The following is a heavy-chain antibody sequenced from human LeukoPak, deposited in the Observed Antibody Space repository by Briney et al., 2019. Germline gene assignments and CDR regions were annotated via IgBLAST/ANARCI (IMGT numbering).Heavy chain of an antibody. CDR2: MNPNSGNT. Sequence: ASVKASCKASGYTFTSYDINWVRQATGQGLEWMGWMNPNSGNTGYAQKFQGRVTMTRNTSISTAYMELSSLRSEDTAVYYCARYGSGYYYYYGMDVWGQGTTVTVSS. CDR3: ARYGSGYYYYYGMDV. D-gene: IGHD3-10*01. V-gene: IGHV1-8*01. J-gene: IGHJ6*02. CDR1: GYTFTSYD.